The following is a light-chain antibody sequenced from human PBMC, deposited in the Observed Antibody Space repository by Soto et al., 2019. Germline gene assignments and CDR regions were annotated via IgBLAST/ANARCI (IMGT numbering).Light chain of an antibody. V-gene: IGKV1-33*01. CDR2: DAS. J-gene: IGKJ1*01. Sequence: EIQMTQSPSSLSASVGDRVTITCQATQDITNCLNWYQQKPGQAPTLLIYDASNLETGVPSRFRGSGSGTDFSLTIASLQPEDIATYYCQQYENLPWTFGQGTKVEI. CDR1: QDITNC. CDR3: QQYENLPWT.